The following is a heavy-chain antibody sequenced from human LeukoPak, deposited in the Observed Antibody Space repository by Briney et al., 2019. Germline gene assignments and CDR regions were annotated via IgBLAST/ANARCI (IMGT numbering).Heavy chain of an antibody. CDR3: AKISGAYDGYFDY. CDR2: ISWNSGSI. D-gene: IGHD5-12*01. CDR1: GLTFDDYA. Sequence: GGSLRLSCAASGLTFDDYAMHWVRQAPGKGLEWGSGISWNSGSIGYADSVKGRFTISRDNAKNSLYLQMNSLRAEDTALYYCAKISGAYDGYFDYWGQGTLVTVSS. J-gene: IGHJ4*02. V-gene: IGHV3-9*01.